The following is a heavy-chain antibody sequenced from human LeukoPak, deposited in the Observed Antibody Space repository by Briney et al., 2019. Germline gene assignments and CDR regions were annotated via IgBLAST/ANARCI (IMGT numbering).Heavy chain of an antibody. Sequence: SQTLSLTCTVSGGSISSGNYYWSWIRQPAGKGLEWIGRIYTSGSTNYNPSLKSRVTISVDTSKNQFSLKLSSVTAADTAVYYCARESAGSYDFWSGYYSHDAFDIWGQGTMVTVSS. J-gene: IGHJ3*02. D-gene: IGHD3-3*01. V-gene: IGHV4-61*02. CDR3: ARESAGSYDFWSGYYSHDAFDI. CDR1: GGSISSGNYY. CDR2: IYTSGST.